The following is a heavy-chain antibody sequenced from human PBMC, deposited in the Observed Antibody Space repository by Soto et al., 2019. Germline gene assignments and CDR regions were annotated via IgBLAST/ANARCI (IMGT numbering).Heavy chain of an antibody. D-gene: IGHD3-16*01. CDR1: GGSISSYY. V-gene: IGHV4-59*01. CDR3: ARRIPFGYGMDV. CDR2: IYYSGST. Sequence: SETRSLTCTVSGGSISSYYWSWIRQPPGKGLEWIGYIYYSGSTNYNPSLKSRVTISVDTSKNTLYLQMGSLRVEDMAVYYCARRIPFGYGMDVWGQGTTVTVSS. J-gene: IGHJ6*02.